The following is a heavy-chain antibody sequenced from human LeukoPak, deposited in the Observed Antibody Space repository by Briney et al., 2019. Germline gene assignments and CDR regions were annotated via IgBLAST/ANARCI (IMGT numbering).Heavy chain of an antibody. Sequence: GGSLRLSCDTSGFTFNNYIINWVRQAPGKGLEWVSCIGSGSSYIYYADSVKGRFTISRDNSKNTLYLQMNSLRAEDTAVYYCAKNQWELPRKLYFDYWGQGTLVTVSS. CDR3: AKNQWELPRKLYFDY. CDR1: GFTFNNYI. J-gene: IGHJ4*02. V-gene: IGHV3-21*04. CDR2: IGSGSSYI. D-gene: IGHD1-26*01.